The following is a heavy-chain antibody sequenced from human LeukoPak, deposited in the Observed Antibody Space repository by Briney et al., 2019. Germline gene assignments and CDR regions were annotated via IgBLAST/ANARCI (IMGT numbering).Heavy chain of an antibody. CDR3: ARSGYSYGPLSE. D-gene: IGHD5-18*01. CDR1: GFPFSSYG. V-gene: IGHV3-30*02. J-gene: IGHJ4*02. CDR2: IRYDGSNK. Sequence: GGSLRLSCITSGFPFSSYGMHWVRQAPGKGLEWVAFIRYDGSNKYYADSVKGRFTISRDNSKNTLYLQMNSLRAEDTAVYYCARSGYSYGPLSEWGQGTLVTVSS.